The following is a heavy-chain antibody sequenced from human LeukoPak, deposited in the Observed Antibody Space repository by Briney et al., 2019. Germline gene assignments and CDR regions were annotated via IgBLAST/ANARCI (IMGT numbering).Heavy chain of an antibody. J-gene: IGHJ6*03. CDR1: GFTFSRNG. D-gene: IGHD6-25*01. V-gene: IGHV3-23*01. Sequence: GGTLRLSCAASGFTFSRNGMTWVRQAPGKGLEWVSAISGSGGNTYYADSVKGRFTISRDNSKNTLYLQMNSLRAEDTAVYYCAKFRLSADYYYYYMDVWGKGTTVTVSS. CDR2: ISGSGGNT. CDR3: AKFRLSADYYYYYMDV.